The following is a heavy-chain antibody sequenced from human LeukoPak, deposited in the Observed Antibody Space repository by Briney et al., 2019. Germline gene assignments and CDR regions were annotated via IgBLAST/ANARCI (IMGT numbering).Heavy chain of an antibody. CDR3: HSGSYYLDY. CDR1: GGSFSGYY. V-gene: IGHV4-34*01. Sequence: PSETLSLTCAVYGGSFSGYYRSWISQPPGKGLEWIGEINHSGSTNYNPSLKSRVTISVDTSKNQFSLKLSSVTAADTAVYYCHSGSYYLDYWGQGTLLTVSS. CDR2: INHSGST. D-gene: IGHD1-26*01. J-gene: IGHJ4*02.